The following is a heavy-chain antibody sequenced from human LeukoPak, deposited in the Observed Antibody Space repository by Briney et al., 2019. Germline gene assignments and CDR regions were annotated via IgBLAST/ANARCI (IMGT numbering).Heavy chain of an antibody. J-gene: IGHJ4*02. CDR2: IIPIFGTA. V-gene: IGHV1-69*13. Sequence: ASVKVSSKASGGTFSSYAISWVRQAPGQGLEWMGGIIPIFGTANYAQKFQGRVTITADESTSTAYMELSSLRSEDTAVYYCARGNREGFWAPFTDWGQGTLVTVSS. D-gene: IGHD3-3*01. CDR3: ARGNREGFWAPFTD. CDR1: GGTFSSYA.